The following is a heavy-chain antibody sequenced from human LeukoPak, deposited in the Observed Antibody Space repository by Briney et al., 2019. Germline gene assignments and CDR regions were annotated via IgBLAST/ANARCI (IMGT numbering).Heavy chain of an antibody. CDR2: IKHDGSEQ. J-gene: IGHJ4*02. D-gene: IGHD2-15*01. V-gene: IGHV3-7*03. CDR1: GFTFTTYW. CDR3: ASHSPAGRFCSGGSCYQLPDY. Sequence: PGGSLRLSCAASGFTFTTYWMSWVRQAPGKGLEWVANIKHDGSEQYYVDSVKGRFTISRDNAKNSLYLQMSSLRAEDTAVYYCASHSPAGRFCSGGSCYQLPDYWGQGTLVTVSS.